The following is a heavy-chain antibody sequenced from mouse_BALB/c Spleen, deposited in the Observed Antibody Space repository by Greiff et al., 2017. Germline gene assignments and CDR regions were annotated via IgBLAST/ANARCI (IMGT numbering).Heavy chain of an antibody. CDR2: IYPGDGDT. V-gene: IGHV1-82*01. CDR1: GYAFTSSW. CDR3: ARGVVACFDY. D-gene: IGHD1-1*01. Sequence: VQLQQSGPELVKPGASVKISCKASGYAFTSSWMNWVKQRPGQGLEWIGRIYPGDGDTNYNGKFKGKATLTADKSSSTAYMQLSSLTSVDSAVYFCARGVVACFDYWGQGTTLTVSS. J-gene: IGHJ2*01.